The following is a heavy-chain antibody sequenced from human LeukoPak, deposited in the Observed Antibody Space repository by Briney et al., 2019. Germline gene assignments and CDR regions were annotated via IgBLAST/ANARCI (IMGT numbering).Heavy chain of an antibody. CDR1: GGSISSDDYY. Sequence: SETLSLTCTVSGGSISSDDYYWTWIRQPPGKGLEWIGYIYYSGSAYYSPSLKSRLTISVDTSKNQFSLNLNYVTAADTAVYYCARGVGSSWYGDWGQGTLVTVSS. V-gene: IGHV4-30-4*01. J-gene: IGHJ4*02. CDR3: ARGVGSSWYGD. D-gene: IGHD6-13*01. CDR2: IYYSGSA.